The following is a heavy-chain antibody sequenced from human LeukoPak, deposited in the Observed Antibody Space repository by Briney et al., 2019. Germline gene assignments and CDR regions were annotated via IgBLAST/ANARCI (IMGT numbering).Heavy chain of an antibody. J-gene: IGHJ4*02. V-gene: IGHV3-21*01. CDR3: ARDFAATPYYFHY. D-gene: IGHD6-25*01. CDR2: ISSSSSYI. Sequence: GGSLRLSCAASGFTFSSYSMNWVRQAPGKGLEWVSSISSSSSYIYYADSVKGRFTISRDNAKNSLYLQMNSLRAEDTAVYYCARDFAATPYYFHYWGQGTLVTVSA. CDR1: GFTFSSYS.